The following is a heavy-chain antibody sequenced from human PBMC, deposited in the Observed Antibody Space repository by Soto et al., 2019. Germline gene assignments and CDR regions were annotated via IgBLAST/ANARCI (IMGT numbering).Heavy chain of an antibody. D-gene: IGHD2-8*01. CDR1: GYTFTSYG. CDR2: ISAYNGNT. CDR3: ARDPAYCTNGVCYTMGDYYYMDV. V-gene: IGHV1-18*01. J-gene: IGHJ6*03. Sequence: GASVKVSCKASGYTFTSYGISWVRQAPGQGLEWMGWISAYNGNTNYAQKLQGRVTMTTDTSTSTAYMELRSLGSDDTAVYYCARDPAYCTNGVCYTMGDYYYMDVWGKGTTVTVSS.